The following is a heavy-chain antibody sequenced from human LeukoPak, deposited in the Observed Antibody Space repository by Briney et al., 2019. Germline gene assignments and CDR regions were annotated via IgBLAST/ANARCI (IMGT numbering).Heavy chain of an antibody. Sequence: SETLSLTCAVYGGSFSGYYWSWIRQPPGKGLEWIGEINHSGSTNYNPSLKSRVTISVDTSKNQFSLKLSPVTAADTAVYYCARDITRYYFDYWGQGTLVTVSS. CDR2: INHSGST. CDR3: ARDITRYYFDY. V-gene: IGHV4-34*01. J-gene: IGHJ4*02. D-gene: IGHD3-3*01. CDR1: GGSFSGYY.